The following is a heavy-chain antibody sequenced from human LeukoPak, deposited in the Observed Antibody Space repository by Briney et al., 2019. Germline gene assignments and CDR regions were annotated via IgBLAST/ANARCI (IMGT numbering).Heavy chain of an antibody. CDR1: GFTFSSYG. Sequence: SGGSLRLSCAASGFTFSSYGMPWVRQAPAKGLEWVAVISYDGSNKYYADSVKGRFTISRDNSKNTLYLQMNSLRAEDTAVYYCAKSGDSSSSGVNFDYWGQGTLVTVSS. D-gene: IGHD6-6*01. CDR2: ISYDGSNK. J-gene: IGHJ4*02. CDR3: AKSGDSSSSGVNFDY. V-gene: IGHV3-30*18.